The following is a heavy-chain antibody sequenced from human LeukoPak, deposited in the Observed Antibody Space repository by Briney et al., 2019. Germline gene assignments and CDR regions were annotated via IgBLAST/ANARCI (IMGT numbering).Heavy chain of an antibody. V-gene: IGHV4-34*01. Sequence: PSETLSLTCAVYGGSFSGYYWSWIRQPPGKGLEWIGEINHSGSTNYNPSLKSRVTISVDTSKNQFSLKLSSVTAADTAVYYCARVMNAWGQGTLVTVPS. CDR1: GGSFSGYY. CDR3: ARVMNA. CDR2: INHSGST. D-gene: IGHD3-16*01. J-gene: IGHJ5*02.